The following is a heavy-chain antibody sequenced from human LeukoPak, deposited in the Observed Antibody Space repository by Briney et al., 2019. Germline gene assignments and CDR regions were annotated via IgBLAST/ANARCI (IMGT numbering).Heavy chain of an antibody. V-gene: IGHV4-4*07. CDR1: GGSISTYY. CDR3: ARDSTLSASFDV. Sequence: KPSETLSLTCTVSGGSISTYYWSWIRQPAGKGLEWIGRVYTSGSTNYNPSLESRVTMSVDTSKNQFSLKVNSVTAADTAVYYCARDSTLSASFDVWGQGTMVTVSS. J-gene: IGHJ3*01. D-gene: IGHD5/OR15-5a*01. CDR2: VYTSGST.